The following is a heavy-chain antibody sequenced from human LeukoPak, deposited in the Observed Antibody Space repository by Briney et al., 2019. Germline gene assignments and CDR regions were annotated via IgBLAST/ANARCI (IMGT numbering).Heavy chain of an antibody. J-gene: IGHJ4*02. CDR1: GYTFTGYY. CDR3: ARGRYYYDSSGLFGY. Sequence: ASVKVSCKASGYTFTGYYMHWVRQAPGQGLEWMGWINPNSGGTNYAQKFQGWVTMTRDTSISTAYMELSRLRSDDTAVYYCARGRYYYDSSGLFGYWGQGTLVTVSS. CDR2: INPNSGGT. V-gene: IGHV1-2*04. D-gene: IGHD3-22*01.